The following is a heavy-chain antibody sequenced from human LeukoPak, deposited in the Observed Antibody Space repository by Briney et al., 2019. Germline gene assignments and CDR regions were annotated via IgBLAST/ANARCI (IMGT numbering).Heavy chain of an antibody. D-gene: IGHD3-10*01. V-gene: IGHV1-2*02. CDR1: GYTFTVYY. CDR3: TRDVRPRGGIDS. CDR2: INPNSGGT. J-gene: IGHJ4*02. Sequence: ASVKVSCKASGYTFTVYYMHWVRQAPGQGLEWMGWINPNSGGTNYAQKFQGRVTMTRDTSINTANMELSRLRSDDTALYYCTRDVRPRGGIDSWGQGTLVTVPS.